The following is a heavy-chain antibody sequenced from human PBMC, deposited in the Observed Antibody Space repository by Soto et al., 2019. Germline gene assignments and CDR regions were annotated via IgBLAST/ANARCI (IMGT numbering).Heavy chain of an antibody. D-gene: IGHD3-22*01. CDR2: IKQDGSEK. J-gene: IGHJ4*02. CDR1: GFTFSSYW. CDR3: ARVRSHSSGFFDY. Sequence: GGSLRLSCAASGFTFSSYWMSWVRQGPGKGLEWVANIKQDGSEKYYVDSVKGRFTISRDNAKNSLYLQMNSLRAEDTAVYYCARVRSHSSGFFDYWGQGTLVTVSS. V-gene: IGHV3-7*05.